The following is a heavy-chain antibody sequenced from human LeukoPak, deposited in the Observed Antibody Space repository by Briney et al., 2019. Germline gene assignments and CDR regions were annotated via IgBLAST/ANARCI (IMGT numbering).Heavy chain of an antibody. CDR2: ISSSSSYT. Sequence: GRSLRLSFAASGFTFSDYYMSWIRQAPGKGLEWVSYISSSSSYTNYADSVKCRFTISRDNAKNSLYLQMNSLRAEDTAVYYCALSTATGRYFDYWGQGTLVTVSS. CDR1: GFTFSDYY. D-gene: IGHD5-18*01. J-gene: IGHJ4*02. CDR3: ALSTATGRYFDY. V-gene: IGHV3-11*03.